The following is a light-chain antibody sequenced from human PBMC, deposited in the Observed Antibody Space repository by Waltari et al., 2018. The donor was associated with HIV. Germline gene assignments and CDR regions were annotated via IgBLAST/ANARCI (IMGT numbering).Light chain of an antibody. CDR2: RNN. CDR3: GTWDNNLSGWV. CDR1: NSTIGRNY. Sequence: QSVLTQPPSASGTPGQRVTISCSGSNSTIGRNYVSWYQQLPGAAPKLLIYRNNQRPSGVPDRFSGFKSGTSASLAISGLRSEDEADYYCGTWDNNLSGWVFGAGTKMAVL. V-gene: IGLV1-47*01. J-gene: IGLJ3*02.